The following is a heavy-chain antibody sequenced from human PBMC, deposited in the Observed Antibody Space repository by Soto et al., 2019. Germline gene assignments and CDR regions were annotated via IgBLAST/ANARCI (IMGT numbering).Heavy chain of an antibody. CDR1: GGSITNYL. J-gene: IGHJ5*02. Sequence: NPSETLSLTCTVSGGSITNYLWSWIRQSPGKGLEWIGYIYYSGTTNYNPSLMSRVTISVDTSKNHFSLKLTSVTAADTAVYYCARVYGSGSLTNWFDPWGRGTLVTVSS. V-gene: IGHV4-59*01. CDR3: ARVYGSGSLTNWFDP. CDR2: IYYSGTT. D-gene: IGHD3-10*01.